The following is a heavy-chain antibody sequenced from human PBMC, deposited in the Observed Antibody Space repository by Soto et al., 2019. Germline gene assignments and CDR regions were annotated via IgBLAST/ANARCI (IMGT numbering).Heavy chain of an antibody. CDR1: GFTFRSYS. Sequence: EVQLVESGGGLVQPGGSLRISCAASGFTFRSYSMNWVRQAPGKGLECVSYISSGSSTKYYADSVKGRFTISRDNAKDSLYLKMNSLRADDTAVYYCARESYWSSTSCHSDPFDIWGQGTMVTVSS. CDR3: ARESYWSSTSCHSDPFDI. J-gene: IGHJ3*02. V-gene: IGHV3-48*01. D-gene: IGHD2-2*01. CDR2: ISSGSSTK.